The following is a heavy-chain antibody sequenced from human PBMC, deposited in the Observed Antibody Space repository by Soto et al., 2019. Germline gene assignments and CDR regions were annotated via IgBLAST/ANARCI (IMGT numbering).Heavy chain of an antibody. CDR3: VRSGVVVPAAIDIYYYYGMDV. CDR2: IYPGDSDT. D-gene: IGHD2-2*02. V-gene: IGHV5-51*01. J-gene: IGHJ6*02. Sequence: PGESLKISCKGSGYSFTSYWIGWVRQMPGKGLEWMGIIYPGDSDTRYSPSFQGQVTISADKSISTAYLQWSSLKASDTAMYYCVRSGVVVPAAIDIYYYYGMDVWGQGTTVTVSS. CDR1: GYSFTSYW.